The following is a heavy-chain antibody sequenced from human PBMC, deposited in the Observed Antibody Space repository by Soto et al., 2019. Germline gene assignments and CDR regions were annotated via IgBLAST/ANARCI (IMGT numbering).Heavy chain of an antibody. CDR3: ARLSLEFSGYDNFDY. CDR1: GDTFSSHT. D-gene: IGHD5-12*01. J-gene: IGHJ4*02. CDR2: IIPMLGIP. V-gene: IGHV1-69*02. Sequence: QVQLVQSGAEVTKPGSSVKVSCTASGDTFSSHTISWVRQAPGQGLEWMGRIIPMLGIPNYAQTFQGRITISADKTTNTAYMELSSLTSDDTAVYYCARLSLEFSGYDNFDYWGQGTLVTVSS.